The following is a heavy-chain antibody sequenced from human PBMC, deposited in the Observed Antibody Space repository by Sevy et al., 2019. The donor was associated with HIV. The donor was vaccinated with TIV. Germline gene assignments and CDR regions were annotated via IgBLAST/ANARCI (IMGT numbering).Heavy chain of an antibody. V-gene: IGHV1-24*01. Sequence: ASVKVSCKVSGYIFTELSMHWVRQAPGKGLEWMGGFDPEDGETIYAQKFQGRVTMTEDTSTDTAYMDLISLGSEDTAVYYCATDSVLLKGRYYDSSGYYLHYWGQGTLVTVSS. D-gene: IGHD3-22*01. CDR3: ATDSVLLKGRYYDSSGYYLHY. CDR2: FDPEDGET. J-gene: IGHJ4*02. CDR1: GYIFTELS.